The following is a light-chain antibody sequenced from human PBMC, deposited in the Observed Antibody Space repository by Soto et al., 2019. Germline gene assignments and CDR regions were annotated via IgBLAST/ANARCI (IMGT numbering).Light chain of an antibody. CDR1: SSDVGGYNY. J-gene: IGLJ2*01. CDR3: CSYADSYTYVV. Sequence: QSALTQPRSVSGSPGQSVTISCTGTSSDVGGYNYVSWYQQHPGKAPKLMIYDVSKRPSGVPDRFSGSKSGNTASLTISGLQAEDEADYYCCSYADSYTYVVFGGGTKVTVL. V-gene: IGLV2-11*01. CDR2: DVS.